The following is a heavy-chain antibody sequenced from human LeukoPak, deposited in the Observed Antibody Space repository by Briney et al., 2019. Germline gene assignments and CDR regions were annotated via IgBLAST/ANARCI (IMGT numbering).Heavy chain of an antibody. Sequence: SETLSLTCAVYGGSFSGYYWSWIRQPPGKGLEWIGEINHSGSTNYNPSLRSRVTISVDTSKNQFSLKLSSVTAADTAVYYCARDGNYYDGSSYYFSAFDIWGQGTMVTVSS. V-gene: IGHV4-34*01. J-gene: IGHJ3*02. CDR3: ARDGNYYDGSSYYFSAFDI. CDR1: GGSFSGYY. CDR2: INHSGST. D-gene: IGHD3-22*01.